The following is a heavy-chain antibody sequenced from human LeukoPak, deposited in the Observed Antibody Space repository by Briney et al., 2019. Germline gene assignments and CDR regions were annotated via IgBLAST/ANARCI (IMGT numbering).Heavy chain of an antibody. CDR3: ARDRKLSSTSWGLPTEFDP. CDR2: IYHSGST. Sequence: SETLSLTCTVSGGSISSYYWSWIRQPPGKGLEWIGYIYHSGSTYYNPSLKSRVTISVDRSKNQFSLKLSSVTAADTAVYYCARDRKLSSTSWGLPTEFDPWGQGTLVTVSS. J-gene: IGHJ5*02. D-gene: IGHD2-2*01. CDR1: GGSISSYY. V-gene: IGHV4-59*12.